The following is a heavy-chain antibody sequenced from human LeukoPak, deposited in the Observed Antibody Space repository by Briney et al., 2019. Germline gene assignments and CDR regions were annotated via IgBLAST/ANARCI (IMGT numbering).Heavy chain of an antibody. D-gene: IGHD4-17*01. Sequence: ASVKVSCKASGYTFTSYGISWVRQAPGQGPEWMGWISAYNGNTNYAQKLQGRVTMTTDTSTSTAYMELRSLRSDDTAVYYCARDDYGDYLYYFDYWGQGTLVTVSS. J-gene: IGHJ4*02. CDR3: ARDDYGDYLYYFDY. V-gene: IGHV1-18*01. CDR2: ISAYNGNT. CDR1: GYTFTSYG.